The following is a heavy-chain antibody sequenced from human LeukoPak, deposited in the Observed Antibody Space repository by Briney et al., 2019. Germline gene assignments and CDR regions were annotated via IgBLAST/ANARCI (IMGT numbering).Heavy chain of an antibody. V-gene: IGHV4-34*01. J-gene: IGHJ4*02. Sequence: SETLSLTCAVYGGSFSGYYWSWIRQPPGKGLEWIGEINHSGSTNYNPSLKSRVTISVDTSKNQFSLKLSSVTAADTAVYYCTRRGYSYSTLDYWGQGTLVTVSS. CDR1: GGSFSGYY. D-gene: IGHD5-18*01. CDR2: INHSGST. CDR3: TRRGYSYSTLDY.